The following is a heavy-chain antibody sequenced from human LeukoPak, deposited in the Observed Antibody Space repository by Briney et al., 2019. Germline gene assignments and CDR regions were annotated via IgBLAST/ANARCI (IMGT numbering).Heavy chain of an antibody. V-gene: IGHV3-53*04. J-gene: IGHJ3*02. CDR1: GFTVSSNY. Sequence: GGSLRLSCAASGFTVSSNYMSWVRQAPGKGLEWVSVIYSGGSTYYADSVKGRFTISRHNSKNTLYLRMNSLRAEDTAVYYCARFGRIAARPADAFDIWGQGTMVTVSS. CDR3: ARFGRIAARPADAFDI. CDR2: IYSGGST. D-gene: IGHD6-6*01.